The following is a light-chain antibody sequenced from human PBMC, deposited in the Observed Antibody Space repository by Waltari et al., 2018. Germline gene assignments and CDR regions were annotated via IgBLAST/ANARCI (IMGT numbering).Light chain of an antibody. CDR3: NSRDSSGDYII. V-gene: IGLV3-19*01. CDR2: GQK. J-gene: IGLJ2*01. Sequence: SSELTQDPAVSVALGQTVRITCKGDSLRSYSANWFPQKPGQAPVFVLYGQKPRPSGFSDRFSGSRSENTAVLTISGAQAEDEADYYCNSRDSSGDYIIFGGGTKLTVL. CDR1: SLRSYS.